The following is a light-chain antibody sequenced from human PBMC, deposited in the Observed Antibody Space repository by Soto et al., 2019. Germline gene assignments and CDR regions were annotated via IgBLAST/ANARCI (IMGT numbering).Light chain of an antibody. Sequence: QSVLTQPPSVSEAPGQRVTISCTGSSSNIGAGYEAHWYQQVPGTAPKLLIYENNNRPSGVPDRCSGSKSGTSASLAITGLQDEDEAEYYCQSYDSSLSGYVLGTGTKLTV. CDR1: SSNIGAGYE. J-gene: IGLJ1*01. CDR3: QSYDSSLSGYV. V-gene: IGLV1-40*01. CDR2: ENN.